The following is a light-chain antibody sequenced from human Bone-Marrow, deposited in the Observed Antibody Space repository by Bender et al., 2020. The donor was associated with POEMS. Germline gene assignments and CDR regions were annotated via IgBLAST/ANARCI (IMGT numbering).Light chain of an antibody. CDR2: DAI. CDR3: CSANWV. V-gene: IGLV2-23*01. J-gene: IGLJ3*02. Sequence: QSALTQPASVSGSPGQSITISCIGTSSDIGTYDLVSWYQQHPGKTPKLVIYDAIKRPSGISDRFSGTKAGNTASLTMAGLQAEDEGDYYGCSANWVFGGGTKVTVL. CDR1: SSDIGTYDL.